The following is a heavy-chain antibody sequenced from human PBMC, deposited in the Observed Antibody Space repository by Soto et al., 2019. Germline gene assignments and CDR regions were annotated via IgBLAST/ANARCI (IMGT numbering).Heavy chain of an antibody. CDR1: GGTFSSYA. CDR2: IIPIFGTA. V-gene: IGHV1-69*13. CDR3: AREYGAYSLQH. Sequence: SVKVSWKASGGTFSSYAISCVRQAPGQGLEWMGGIIPIFGTANYAQKFQGRVTITADESTSTAYMELSSLRSEDTAVYYCAREYGAYSLQHWGQGTLVTVSS. D-gene: IGHD4-17*01. J-gene: IGHJ1*01.